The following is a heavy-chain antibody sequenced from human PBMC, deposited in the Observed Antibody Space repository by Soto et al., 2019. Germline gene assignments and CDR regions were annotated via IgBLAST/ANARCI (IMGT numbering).Heavy chain of an antibody. CDR2: IIPIFGTA. J-gene: IGHJ4*02. CDR1: GATFATML. D-gene: IGHD4-17*01. CDR3: ARGRDYGGNSAPQWD. Sequence: QVQLVQSGAEVKKPGSWLRFPAKPSGATFATMLFTGGERALGQGLEWMGGIIPIFGTANYAQKFQGRVTITADESTSTAYMELSSLRSEDTAVYYCARGRDYGGNSAPQWDWGQGTLVTVSS. V-gene: IGHV1-69*01.